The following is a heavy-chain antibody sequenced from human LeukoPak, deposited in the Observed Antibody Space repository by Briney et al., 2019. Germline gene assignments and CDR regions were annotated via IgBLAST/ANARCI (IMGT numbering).Heavy chain of an antibody. CDR2: ISSSSSYI. Sequence: PGGSLRLSCAASGFTFSSYSMNWVRQAPGKGLGWVSSISSSSSYIYYADSVKGRFTISRDNAKNSLYLQMNSLRAEDTAVYYCARALVGALDYWGQGTLVTVSS. CDR1: GFTFSSYS. D-gene: IGHD1-26*01. CDR3: ARALVGALDY. J-gene: IGHJ4*02. V-gene: IGHV3-21*01.